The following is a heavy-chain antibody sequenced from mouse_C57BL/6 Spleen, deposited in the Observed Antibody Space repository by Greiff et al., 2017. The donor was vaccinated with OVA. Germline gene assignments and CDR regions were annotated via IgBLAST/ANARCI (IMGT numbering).Heavy chain of an antibody. CDR3: ARNDYGSSYIAY. CDR1: GFSLTSDA. Sequence: VQVVESGPGLVAPSKSLSITCTVSGFSLTSDAISWVRQPPGKGLEWLGVLWTGGGTNYNSALTSRLSISKYNSKSQVFLKMNRLQTDDTARYYCARNDYGSSYIAYWGQGTLVTVSA. D-gene: IGHD1-1*01. J-gene: IGHJ3*01. CDR2: LWTGGGT. V-gene: IGHV2-9-1*01.